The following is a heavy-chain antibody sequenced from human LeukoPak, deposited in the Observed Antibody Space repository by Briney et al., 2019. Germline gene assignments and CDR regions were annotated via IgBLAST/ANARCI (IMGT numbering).Heavy chain of an antibody. CDR3: ARTREGYCSGGSCEFDY. CDR2: IYYSGST. V-gene: IGHV4-59*01. Sequence: SETLSLTCTVSGGSNSRYYLSWFRQPPGKGLEWIGYIYYSGSTNYNPSLKSRVTISVDTSKNQFSLKLSSVTAADTAVYYCARTREGYCSGGSCEFDYWGQGTLVTVSS. CDR1: GGSNSRYY. D-gene: IGHD2-15*01. J-gene: IGHJ4*02.